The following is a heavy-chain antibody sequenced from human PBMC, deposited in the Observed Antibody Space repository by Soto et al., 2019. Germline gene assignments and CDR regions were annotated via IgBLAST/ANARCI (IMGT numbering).Heavy chain of an antibody. J-gene: IGHJ4*02. CDR1: GDSFSRYS. V-gene: IGHV1-69*16. D-gene: IGHD1-26*01. CDR3: ARWVTSGSFPPFDY. CDR2: FSPILGTA. Sequence: QVQLVQSGAEVKEHGSSVRVSCKASGDSFSRYSFSWVRQAPGQGLEWMGGFSPILGTANYAQKFLLRLTITSDESTSTAYMELNSLTFEDTAVYYCARWVTSGSFPPFDYWGQGTLVTVSS.